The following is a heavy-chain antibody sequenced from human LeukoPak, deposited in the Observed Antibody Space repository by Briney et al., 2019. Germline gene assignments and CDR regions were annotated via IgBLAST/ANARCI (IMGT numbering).Heavy chain of an antibody. CDR3: ARGSDYVWGSYRWAP. CDR2: INPNSGGT. Sequence: ASVKVSCKASGYTFTGYYMHWVRQAPGQGLEWMGRINPNSGGTNYAQKFQGRATMTRDTSISTAYMELSRLRSDDTAVYYCARGSDYVWGSYRWAPWGQGTLVTVSS. CDR1: GYTFTGYY. V-gene: IGHV1-2*06. D-gene: IGHD3-16*02. J-gene: IGHJ5*02.